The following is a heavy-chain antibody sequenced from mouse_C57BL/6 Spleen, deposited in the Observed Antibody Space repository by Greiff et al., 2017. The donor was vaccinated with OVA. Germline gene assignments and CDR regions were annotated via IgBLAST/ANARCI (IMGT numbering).Heavy chain of an antibody. J-gene: IGHJ1*03. CDR1: GYTFTSYW. D-gene: IGHD2-3*01. CDR2: IHPNSGST. V-gene: IGHV1-64*01. CDR3: ARDDDGYPYWYFDV. Sequence: QVQLQQPGAELVKPGASVKLSCKASGYTFTSYWMHWVKQRPGQGLEWIGMIHPNSGSTNYNEKFKSKATLTVDKSSSTAYMQLSSLTSEDSAVYDCARDDDGYPYWYFDVWGTGTTVTVSS.